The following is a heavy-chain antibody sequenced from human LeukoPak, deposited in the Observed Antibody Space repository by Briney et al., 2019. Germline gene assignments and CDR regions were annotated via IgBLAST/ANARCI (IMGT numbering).Heavy chain of an antibody. V-gene: IGHV3-48*03. J-gene: IGHJ6*02. Sequence: GGSLRLSCAASGFTFSSYEMNWARQAPGKGLEWVSYISSSGSTIYYADSVKGRFTISRDNAKNSLYLQMNSLRAEDTAVYYCARVYGDFNYYYYGMDVWGQGTTVTVSS. CDR3: ARVYGDFNYYYYGMDV. CDR1: GFTFSSYE. D-gene: IGHD4-17*01. CDR2: ISSSGSTI.